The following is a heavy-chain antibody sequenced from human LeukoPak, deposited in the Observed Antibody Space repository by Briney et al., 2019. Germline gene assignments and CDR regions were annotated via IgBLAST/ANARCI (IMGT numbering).Heavy chain of an antibody. D-gene: IGHD3-10*01. CDR1: GFNFSSYW. J-gene: IGHJ4*02. CDR3: ARERMYSGSGSTYPYYDY. Sequence: GGSLRLSCAASGFNFSSYWMSWVRQSPGKGLEWVANIKPDGSEKYFVDSVKGRFTISRDNAKNALYLEMNSLRAEDTAEYFCARERMYSGSGSTYPYYDYWGQGTLVTVSS. V-gene: IGHV3-7*01. CDR2: IKPDGSEK.